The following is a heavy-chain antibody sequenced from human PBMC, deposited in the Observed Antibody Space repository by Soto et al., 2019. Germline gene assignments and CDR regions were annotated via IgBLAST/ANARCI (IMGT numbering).Heavy chain of an antibody. CDR1: GFTFSGDG. CDR3: ARGRGGDYAGNSRYYDS. J-gene: IGHJ4*02. CDR2: VCHDGSKE. V-gene: IGHV3-33*01. Sequence: QVQLVESGGGVVQPGRSLRLSCAASGFTFSGDGMHWVRQAPGKGLEWVAVVCHDGSKEYCADSVKGRFTTSRDNSKNTLYLQINSLRAEDTAVYSCARGRGGDYAGNSRYYDSWGQGTLVTVSS. D-gene: IGHD3-16*01.